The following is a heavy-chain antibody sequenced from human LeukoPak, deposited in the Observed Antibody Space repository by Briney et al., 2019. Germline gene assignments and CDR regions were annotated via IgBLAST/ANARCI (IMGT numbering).Heavy chain of an antibody. Sequence: SETLSLTCTVSGGSITSGGYYWSWLRQHPGKGLEWIGYIYHSGTSYYNPSLSSRLSISVDTSKNQFSLRLTSMTAADTAVYYCARVVGGARSSGYSILHFDYWGQGILVTVSS. J-gene: IGHJ4*02. CDR3: ARVVGGARSSGYSILHFDY. CDR1: GGSITSGGYY. D-gene: IGHD3-22*01. CDR2: IYHSGTS. V-gene: IGHV4-31*03.